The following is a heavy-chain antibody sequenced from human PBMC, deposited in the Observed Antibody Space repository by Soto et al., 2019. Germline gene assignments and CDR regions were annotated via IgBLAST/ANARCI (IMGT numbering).Heavy chain of an antibody. CDR2: LDKSGGSA. V-gene: IGHV3-23*05. CDR3: AKDRIGQLAKFDY. J-gene: IGHJ4*02. Sequence: LRLSCTASGFSFSSNDMSWVRQAPGKGLEWVSTLDKSGGSAFYADSVNGRFTISRDNSRNTLYLQMHSLRAEGTAFYYCAKDRIGQLAKFDYWGRGTLVTVSS. CDR1: GFSFSSND. D-gene: IGHD1-1*01.